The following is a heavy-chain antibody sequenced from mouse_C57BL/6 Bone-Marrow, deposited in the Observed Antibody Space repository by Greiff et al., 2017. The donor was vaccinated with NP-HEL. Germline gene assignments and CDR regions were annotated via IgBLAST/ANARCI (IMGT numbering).Heavy chain of an antibody. D-gene: IGHD1-1*01. V-gene: IGHV1-76*01. CDR1: GYTFTDYY. CDR3: ARDITTVVAPYWYFDV. CDR2: IYPGSGNT. J-gene: IGHJ1*03. Sequence: VQLQQSGAELVRPGASVKLSCKASGYTFTDYYINWVKQRPGQGLEWIARIYPGSGNTYYNEKFKGKATLTAEKSSSTAYMQLSSLTSEDSAVYVCARDITTVVAPYWYFDVWGTGTTVTVSS.